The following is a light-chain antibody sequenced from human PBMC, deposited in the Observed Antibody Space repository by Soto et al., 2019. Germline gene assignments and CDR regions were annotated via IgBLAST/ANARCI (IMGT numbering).Light chain of an antibody. CDR1: VLATKY. J-gene: IGLJ2*01. V-gene: IGLV3-27*01. Sequence: SYELTQPSSVSVSPGQTARITCSGDVLATKYVRWFQQKPGQAPVLVIFQNNERPSGIPERFSGSNSGTTVTLTIIGAQVEDEADYYCYSAADNNLGLFGGGTKVTVL. CDR2: QNN. CDR3: YSAADNNLGL.